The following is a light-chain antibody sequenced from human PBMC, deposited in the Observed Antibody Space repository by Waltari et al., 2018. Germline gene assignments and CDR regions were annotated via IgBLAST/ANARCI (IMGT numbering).Light chain of an antibody. CDR2: YAS. J-gene: IGKJ5*01. V-gene: IGKV1-13*02. CDR1: QDLNSD. Sequence: AIQLTQSPSSLSASVGDRVTIACRASQDLNSDLALYQQKPGKAPKLLIYYASSLQSGVPSRFSGSGSGTDFTLTISSLQPEDFATYHCQHFKTYPITFGQGTRLEIK. CDR3: QHFKTYPIT.